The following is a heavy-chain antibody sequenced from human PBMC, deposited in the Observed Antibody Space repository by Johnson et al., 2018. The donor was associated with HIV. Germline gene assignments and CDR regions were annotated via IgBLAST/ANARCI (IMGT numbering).Heavy chain of an antibody. V-gene: IGHV3-30*14. J-gene: IGHJ3*02. CDR1: GFTFSSYA. Sequence: QGHLLASRGAAVQPGCTSRLSSAHSGFTFSSYAMHWVRPAPAKGLEWVAAISYDGSATDHADSVKGRFTITRDSSKNTLYLQMNGLRAEDTGLYYCVRDQGYYDSSGYPDAFDIWGQGTMVTVSS. D-gene: IGHD3-22*01. CDR2: ISYDGSAT. CDR3: VRDQGYYDSSGYPDAFDI.